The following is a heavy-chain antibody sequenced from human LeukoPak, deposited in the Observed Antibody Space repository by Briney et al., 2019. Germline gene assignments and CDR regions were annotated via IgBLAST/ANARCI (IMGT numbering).Heavy chain of an antibody. CDR1: GGSMSPYH. V-gene: IGHV4-59*08. D-gene: IGHD6-19*01. J-gene: IGHJ4*02. CDR2: IYYSGST. CDR3: ERAVSGRFDY. Sequence: NASETLSLTCTVSGGSMSPYHWGWIRQPPGKGLEWTGYIYYSGSTNYNPSLKSRVTISVDTSKNQFSLKLSSVTAADTAIYYCERAVSGRFDYWGQGTLVTVSS.